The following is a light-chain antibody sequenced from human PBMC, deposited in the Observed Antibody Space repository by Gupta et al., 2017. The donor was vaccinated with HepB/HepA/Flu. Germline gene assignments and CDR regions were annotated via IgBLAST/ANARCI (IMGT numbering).Light chain of an antibody. Sequence: EIVLTHSPCTLSLSPGERASLSCRASQSISHNYLAWYQQKPGRAPRLLLYGASDTRTGVPDRFSGSGSGTDFTLTISRLEPEDFAVYYCQQYGSSVPTFGQGTRMEIK. CDR3: QQYGSSVPT. J-gene: IGKJ2*01. V-gene: IGKV3-20*01. CDR2: GAS. CDR1: QSISHNY.